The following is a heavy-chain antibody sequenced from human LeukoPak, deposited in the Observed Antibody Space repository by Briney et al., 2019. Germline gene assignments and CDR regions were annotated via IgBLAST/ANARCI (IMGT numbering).Heavy chain of an antibody. V-gene: IGHV1-8*01. D-gene: IGHD3-10*01. J-gene: IGHJ6*02. CDR2: MNPNSGNT. CDR1: GYTFTSYD. CDR3: ASAPKYYGSGSYSYYYYGMDV. Sequence: GASVKVSCKASGYTFTSYDINWVRQATGQGLEWMGWMNPNSGNTGYAQKFQGRVTMTRNTSISTAYMELSSLRSEDTAVYYCASAPKYYGSGSYSYYYYGMDVWGQGTTVTVS.